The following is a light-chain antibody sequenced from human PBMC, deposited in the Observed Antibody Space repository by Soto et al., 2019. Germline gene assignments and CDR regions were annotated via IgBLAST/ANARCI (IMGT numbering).Light chain of an antibody. CDR1: QDISIY. CDR3: QHADSFPLIT. J-gene: IGKJ1*01. V-gene: IGKV1-12*01. CDR2: AAS. Sequence: DIQVTQSPPTLSASVGDRVTITCRASQDISIYLGWYQQKPGKAPKLLIYAASSLQSGVPSRFSGSGSGTDFTLTISSLQPEDFATYYCQHADSFPLITFGQGTKVDI.